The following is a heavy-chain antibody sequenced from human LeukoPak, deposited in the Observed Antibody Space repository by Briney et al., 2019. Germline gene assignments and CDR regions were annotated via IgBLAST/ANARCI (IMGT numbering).Heavy chain of an antibody. CDR2: INHSGST. CDR1: GGSFSGYY. D-gene: IGHD5-24*01. J-gene: IGHJ6*03. CDR3: ARGRRWLQLRYYYYMDV. V-gene: IGHV4-34*01. Sequence: SETLSLTCAVYGGSFSGYYWSWIRQPPGKGLEWIGEINHSGSTNYNPSLKSRVTISVDTSKNQFSLKLSSVTAADTAVYYCARGRRWLQLRYYYYMDVWGKGTRSPSP.